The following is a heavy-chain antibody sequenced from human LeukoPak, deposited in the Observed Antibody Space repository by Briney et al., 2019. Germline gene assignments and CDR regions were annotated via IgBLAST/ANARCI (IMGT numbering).Heavy chain of an antibody. Sequence: PSQTLSLTCAISGDSVSSNNATWTWIRQSPSRGLEWLGRTYHRSKWYNEYAVSVKSRITINPDTSKNQFSLQLNSVTPEDTAVYYCVGTYDSSWSSFDLWGQGTLVTVSS. CDR3: VGTYDSSWSSFDL. J-gene: IGHJ4*02. CDR2: TYHRSKWYN. CDR1: GDSVSSNNAT. V-gene: IGHV6-1*01. D-gene: IGHD6-13*01.